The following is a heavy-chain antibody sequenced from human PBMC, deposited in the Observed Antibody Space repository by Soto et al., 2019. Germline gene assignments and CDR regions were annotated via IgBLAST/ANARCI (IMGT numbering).Heavy chain of an antibody. Sequence: AGGSLRLSCAASGFTFSYAWMTWVRQVSGKGLEWVALIKSKAHGGTTDYAALVEGRFTISRDDSTNTLYLQMNSLQTGDTGLYYCTAGLYNSVGLDKWGQGTQVTVSS. CDR1: GFTFSYAW. J-gene: IGHJ4*02. CDR3: TAGLYNSVGLDK. V-gene: IGHV3-15*07. D-gene: IGHD2-15*01. CDR2: IKSKAHGGTT.